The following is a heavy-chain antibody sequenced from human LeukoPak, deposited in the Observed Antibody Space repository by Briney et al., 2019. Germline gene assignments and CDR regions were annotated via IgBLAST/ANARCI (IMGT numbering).Heavy chain of an antibody. CDR1: GGSISLTGYY. CDR3: AREIAMAGTPYY. J-gene: IGHJ4*02. V-gene: IGHV4-39*07. D-gene: IGHD6-19*01. CDR2: IYYSGST. Sequence: SETLSLTCTVSGGSISLTGYYWGWIRQPPGKGLEWIGSIYYSGSTYYNPSLKSRVTISIDTSRNQFSLRLSSVTAADTAVYYCAREIAMAGTPYYWGQGTLVTVSS.